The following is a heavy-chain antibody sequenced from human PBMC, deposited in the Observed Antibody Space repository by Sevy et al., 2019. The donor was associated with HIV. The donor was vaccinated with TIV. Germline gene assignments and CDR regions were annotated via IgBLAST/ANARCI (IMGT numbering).Heavy chain of an antibody. V-gene: IGHV1-69*06. CDR2: IIPIFGTA. CDR3: ARADSSGWYRVAFDI. J-gene: IGHJ3*02. D-gene: IGHD6-19*01. Sequence: ASVKVSFKASGGTFSSYAISWVRQAPGQGLEWMGGIIPIFGTANYAQKFQGRVTITADKSTSTAYMELSSLRSEDTAVYYCARADSSGWYRVAFDIWGQGTMVTVSS. CDR1: GGTFSSYA.